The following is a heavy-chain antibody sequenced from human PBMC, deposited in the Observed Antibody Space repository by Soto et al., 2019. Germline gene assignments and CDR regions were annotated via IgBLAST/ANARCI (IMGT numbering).Heavy chain of an antibody. CDR3: ARLGSGSDY. CDR2: TYYRSEWFN. V-gene: IGHV6-1*01. Sequence: SQTLSLTCAVSGDSVSSNSAAWNWIRQSPSSGLEWLGRTYYRSEWFNEYAVSVKSRITIDVDTSKNQFSLRLNSVTPEDTAMYYCARLGSGSDYWGQGTLVTVSS. D-gene: IGHD3-10*01. CDR1: GDSVSSNSAA. J-gene: IGHJ4*02.